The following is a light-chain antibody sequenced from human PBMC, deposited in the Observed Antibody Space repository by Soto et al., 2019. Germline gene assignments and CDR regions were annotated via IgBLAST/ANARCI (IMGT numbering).Light chain of an antibody. Sequence: EIVMTQSPGTLSVSPGERVTLSCRASQSVSNKLAWYQQKLGQAPRLLIYRASTRATGIPARFSGSGSGTEFTLTISSLQSEDFAVYYCQQYTNWPPITFGQGTRLEIK. CDR2: RAS. J-gene: IGKJ5*01. V-gene: IGKV3-15*01. CDR1: QSVSNK. CDR3: QQYTNWPPIT.